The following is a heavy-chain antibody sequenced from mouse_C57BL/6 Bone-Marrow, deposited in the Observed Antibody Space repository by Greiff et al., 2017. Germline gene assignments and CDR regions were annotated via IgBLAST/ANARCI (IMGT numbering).Heavy chain of an antibody. CDR3: TRGDYGSSPWFAY. CDR1: GYTFTDYE. J-gene: IGHJ3*01. V-gene: IGHV1-15*01. Sequence: QVQLQQPGAELVRPGASVTLSCKASGYTFTDYEMHWVKQTPVHGLEWIGAIDPETGGTAYNQKFKGKAILTADKSSSTAYMELRSLTSEDSAVYYCTRGDYGSSPWFAYWGQGTLVTVSA. CDR2: IDPETGGT. D-gene: IGHD1-1*01.